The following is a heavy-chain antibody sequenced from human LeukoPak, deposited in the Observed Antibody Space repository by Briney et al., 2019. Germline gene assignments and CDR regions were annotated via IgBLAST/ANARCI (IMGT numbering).Heavy chain of an antibody. J-gene: IGHJ4*02. Sequence: GGSLRLSCAASGFTVSSNYMTWVRQAPGKGLEWVSLIYSGDNTYYADSVKGRFTISRDNSNNTLHFQMNSLRAEDTAVYYCAGRRRDGYFDYWGQGTLVTVSS. CDR3: AGRRRDGYFDY. CDR1: GFTVSSNY. V-gene: IGHV3-53*01. D-gene: IGHD5-24*01. CDR2: IYSGDNT.